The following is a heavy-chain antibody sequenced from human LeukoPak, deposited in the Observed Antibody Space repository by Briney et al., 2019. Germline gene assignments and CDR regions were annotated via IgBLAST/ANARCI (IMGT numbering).Heavy chain of an antibody. CDR1: GSTFSSYA. J-gene: IGHJ4*02. CDR3: ARDPGYSSGWYLGY. CDR2: ISYDGSNK. D-gene: IGHD6-19*01. V-gene: IGHV3-30-3*01. Sequence: GGSLRLSCAASGSTFSSYAMHWVRQAPGKGLEWVAVISYDGSNKYYADSVKGRFTISRDNSKNTLYLQMNSLRAEDTAVYYCARDPGYSSGWYLGYWGQGTLVTVSS.